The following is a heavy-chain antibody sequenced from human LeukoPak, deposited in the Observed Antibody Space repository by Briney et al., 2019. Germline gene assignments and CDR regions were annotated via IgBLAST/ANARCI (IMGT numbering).Heavy chain of an antibody. CDR2: IFYSGST. CDR3: ARQRRYCSSTSCYFGYYGLDV. J-gene: IGHJ6*02. D-gene: IGHD2-2*01. CDR1: GGSISSGGYC. V-gene: IGHV4-31*11. Sequence: SQTLSLTCAVSGGSISSGGYCWSWIRQHPGEGLEWIGYIFYSGSTYYNPSLKSRVTISVDTSKNQFSLKLSSVTAADTAVYYCARQRRYCSSTSCYFGYYGLDVWGQGTTVTVSS.